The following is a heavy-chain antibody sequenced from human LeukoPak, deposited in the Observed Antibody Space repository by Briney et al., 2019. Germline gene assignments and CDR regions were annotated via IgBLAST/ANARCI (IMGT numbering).Heavy chain of an antibody. D-gene: IGHD1-26*01. CDR2: IYPGDSDT. V-gene: IGHV5-51*01. CDR3: ARHTVEWELWH. J-gene: IGHJ4*02. CDR1: GYSFTSYW. Sequence: GESLKISCKGSGYSFTSYWIGWVRQMPGKGLEWMGIIYPGDSDTRYSPSFQGQVTISADKSITTAYLQRSSLKASDTAMYYCARHTVEWELWHWGQGTLATVSS.